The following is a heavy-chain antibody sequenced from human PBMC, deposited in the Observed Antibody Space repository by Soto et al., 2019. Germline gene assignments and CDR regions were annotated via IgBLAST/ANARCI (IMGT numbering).Heavy chain of an antibody. D-gene: IGHD4-17*01. Sequence: QVQLQQWGAGLLKPSETLSLTCAVYGGSFSGYYWSWIRQPPGKGLEWIGEINHSGSTNYNPSLKSPVTISVDTSKHQFSLKLSSVTAADTAVYYCASRTTVTKGPFDYWGQGTLVTVSS. V-gene: IGHV4-34*01. CDR3: ASRTTVTKGPFDY. J-gene: IGHJ4*02. CDR2: INHSGST. CDR1: GGSFSGYY.